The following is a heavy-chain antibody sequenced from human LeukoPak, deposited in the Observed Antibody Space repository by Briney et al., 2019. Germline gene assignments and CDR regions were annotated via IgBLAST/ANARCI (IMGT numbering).Heavy chain of an antibody. Sequence: SETLSLTCTVSGGSISRYYWSWIRQPPGKGLEWIGYIYYSGSTNYNPSLKSRVTISVDTSKNQFSLKLSSVTAADTAVYYCARHVRGSYALDYWGQGTLVTVSS. CDR2: IYYSGST. J-gene: IGHJ4*02. CDR3: ARHVRGSYALDY. CDR1: GGSISRYY. V-gene: IGHV4-59*08. D-gene: IGHD1-26*01.